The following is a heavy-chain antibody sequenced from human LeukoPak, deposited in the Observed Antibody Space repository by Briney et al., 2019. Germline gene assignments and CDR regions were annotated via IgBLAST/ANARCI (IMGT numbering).Heavy chain of an antibody. CDR3: AKLIVASDY. Sequence: GGSLRLSCAASGFTFSSYAMSWDRQAPGKGLEWVSGISGSGGSTYYADSVKGRFTISRDNSKNTLYLQMNSLRAEDTAIYFCAKLIVASDYWGQGTLVTVSS. V-gene: IGHV3-23*01. J-gene: IGHJ4*02. CDR1: GFTFSSYA. CDR2: ISGSGGST. D-gene: IGHD2/OR15-2a*01.